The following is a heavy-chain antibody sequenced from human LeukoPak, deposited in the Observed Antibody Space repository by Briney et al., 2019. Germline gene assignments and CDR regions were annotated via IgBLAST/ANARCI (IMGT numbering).Heavy chain of an antibody. V-gene: IGHV3-20*04. D-gene: IGHD3-10*01. CDR1: GFTFSSYE. J-gene: IGHJ4*02. CDR2: INWNGGST. CDR3: ASITRDY. Sequence: PGGSLRLSCAASGFTFSSYEMNWVRQAPGKGLEWVSGINWNGGSTAYADSVKGRFTISRDNAKNSLYLQMNSLRAEDTALYYCASITRDYWGQGTLVTVSS.